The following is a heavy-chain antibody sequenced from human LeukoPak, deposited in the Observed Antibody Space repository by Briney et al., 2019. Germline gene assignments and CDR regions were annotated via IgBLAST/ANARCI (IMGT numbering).Heavy chain of an antibody. J-gene: IGHJ4*02. CDR1: GFTFSSYG. Sequence: GGSLRLSCAASGFTFSSYGMHWVRQAPGKGLEWVACIRSDGSNKYYADSVKGRFTISRDNSKNTLYLQMNSLRTEDTAVYYCAKISHAVTTRGYFDFWGQGTLVTVSS. D-gene: IGHD4-17*01. V-gene: IGHV3-30*02. CDR3: AKISHAVTTRGYFDF. CDR2: IRSDGSNK.